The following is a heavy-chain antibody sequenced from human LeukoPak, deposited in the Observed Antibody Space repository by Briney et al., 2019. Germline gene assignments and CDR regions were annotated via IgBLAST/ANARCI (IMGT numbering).Heavy chain of an antibody. CDR2: ITPIFGTA. CDR1: GYTFTSYT. D-gene: IGHD3-22*01. J-gene: IGHJ5*02. Sequence: ASVKVSCKASGYTFTSYTMNWVRQAPGQGLEWMGGITPIFGTANYAQKFQGRVTITADESTSTAYMELSSLRSEDTAVYYCAREPYYYDSSGYYLNPWGQGTLVTVSS. CDR3: AREPYYYDSSGYYLNP. V-gene: IGHV1-69*13.